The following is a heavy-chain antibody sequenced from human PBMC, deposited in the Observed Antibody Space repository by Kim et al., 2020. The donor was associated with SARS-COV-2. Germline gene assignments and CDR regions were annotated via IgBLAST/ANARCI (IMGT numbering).Heavy chain of an antibody. J-gene: IGHJ6*02. CDR2: INHSGST. CDR1: GGSFSGYY. CDR3: ASLMGLYYYGMDV. V-gene: IGHV4-34*01. Sequence: SETLSLTCAVYGGSFSGYYWSWIRQPPGKGLEWIGEINHSGSTNYNPSLKSRVTISVDTSKNQFSLKLSSVTAADTAVYYCASLMGLYYYGMDVWGQGTTVTVSS.